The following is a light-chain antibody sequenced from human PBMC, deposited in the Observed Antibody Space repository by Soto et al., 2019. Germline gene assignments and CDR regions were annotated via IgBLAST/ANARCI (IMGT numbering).Light chain of an antibody. Sequence: DIQMTQSPSSLSAYVGDSVTITCRARQSISIYLNWYQQKPWKAPKLLIYAASSLQSGVPSRFSGRGSGTDFTLNISSLQTDDSATYATQQSYNTPRAFGKGTPLAI. V-gene: IGKV1-39*01. CDR2: AAS. J-gene: IGKJ2*01. CDR1: QSISIY. CDR3: QQSYNTPRA.